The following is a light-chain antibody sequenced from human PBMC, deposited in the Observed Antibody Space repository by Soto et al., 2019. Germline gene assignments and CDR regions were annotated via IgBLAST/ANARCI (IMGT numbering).Light chain of an antibody. CDR1: QSVSSN. CDR2: GAS. Sequence: TVMTQSPATLSVSPGEGATLSCRASQSVSSNLAWYQQKPGQAPRLLIYGASTRATGIPARFSGSGSGAEFSLTISALQSEDFAVYYCQQYSNWPLPFGGGTKVEIK. V-gene: IGKV3-15*01. J-gene: IGKJ4*01. CDR3: QQYSNWPLP.